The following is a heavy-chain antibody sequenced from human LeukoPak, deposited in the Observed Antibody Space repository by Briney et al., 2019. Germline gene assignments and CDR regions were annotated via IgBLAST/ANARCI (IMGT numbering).Heavy chain of an antibody. CDR1: GGSITGYY. CDR3: ARATYTSTWSKIDS. D-gene: IGHD6-13*01. J-gene: IGHJ4*02. CDR2: IYYSGST. V-gene: IGHV4-59*01. Sequence: WETLSLTCTVSGGSITGYYWSWIRQFPGEGLEWIGYIYYSGSTNYNPSRNSRLTISLDTSKNEFSLRLTSVTAADTAVYYCARATYTSTWSKIDSWGPGTLVTVSS.